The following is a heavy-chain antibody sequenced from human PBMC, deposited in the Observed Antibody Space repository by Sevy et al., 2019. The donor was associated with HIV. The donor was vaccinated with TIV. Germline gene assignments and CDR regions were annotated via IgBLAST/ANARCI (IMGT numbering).Heavy chain of an antibody. V-gene: IGHV3-23*01. Sequence: GGSLRLSCAASGFTFSSYAMSWVRQAPGMGLEWVSAISGSGGSTYYADSVKGRFTISRDNSKNTRYLQMNSLRAEDTAVYYCAKAYSSGWYYYYMDVWGKGTTVTVSS. D-gene: IGHD6-19*01. CDR3: AKAYSSGWYYYYMDV. J-gene: IGHJ6*03. CDR2: ISGSGGST. CDR1: GFTFSSYA.